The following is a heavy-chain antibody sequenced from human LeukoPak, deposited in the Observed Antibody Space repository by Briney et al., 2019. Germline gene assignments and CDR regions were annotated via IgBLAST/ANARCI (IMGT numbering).Heavy chain of an antibody. CDR3: AKDDILTTFIPNGMDV. J-gene: IGHJ6*02. CDR1: GFTFSSYA. V-gene: IGHV3-23*01. Sequence: GGSLRLSCAASGFTFSSYAMSWVRQAPGKGLEWVSAISGSGGSTYYADSVKGRFTISRDNSKNTLYLQMNSLRAEDTAVYYCAKDDILTTFIPNGMDVWGQGTTVTVSS. CDR2: ISGSGGST. D-gene: IGHD3-9*01.